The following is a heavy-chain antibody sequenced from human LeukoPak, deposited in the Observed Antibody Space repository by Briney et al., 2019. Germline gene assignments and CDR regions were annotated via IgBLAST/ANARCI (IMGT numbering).Heavy chain of an antibody. CDR1: GGSISSYY. CDR2: IYYSGST. D-gene: IGHD1-26*01. J-gene: IGHJ6*02. V-gene: IGHV4-59*08. Sequence: SETLSLTCTVPGGSISSYYWSWIRQPPGKGLEWIGYIYYSGSTNYNPSLKSRVTISVDTSKNQFSLKLSSVTAADTAVYYCARHYSGSYYYYYGMDVWGQGTTVTVSS. CDR3: ARHYSGSYYYYYGMDV.